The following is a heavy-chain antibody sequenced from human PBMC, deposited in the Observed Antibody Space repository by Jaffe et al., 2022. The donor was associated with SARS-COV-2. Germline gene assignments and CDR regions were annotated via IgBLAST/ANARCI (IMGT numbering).Heavy chain of an antibody. CDR3: AKDESRGGRAAFDT. CDR2: ISGSGSNT. V-gene: IGHV3-23*01. Sequence: EVQLLESGGGLVQPGGSLRLSCAASGFTFSSYAMNWVRQAPGKGLEWVSVISGSGSNTYYADSVKGRFTISRDNSRNTLYLQMNSLSAEDTAVYYCAKDESRGGRAAFDTWGQGTVVTVSS. D-gene: IGHD1-1*01. CDR1: GFTFSSYA. J-gene: IGHJ3*02.